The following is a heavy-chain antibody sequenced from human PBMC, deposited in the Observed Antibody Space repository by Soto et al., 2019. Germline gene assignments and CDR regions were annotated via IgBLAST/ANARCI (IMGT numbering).Heavy chain of an antibody. D-gene: IGHD2-21*02. CDR1: GGSVSSAFW. Sequence: QVQLRESGPRLVKPSGTLSLTCAVSGGSVSSAFWWTWVRQAPGKGLEWIGEIYHNGITNYNPSLQSRVSMSVDKSNNEFSLKMTSVTAADTAVYHCTTLPPRIVVVVTEIPTWGQGTLVTVSS. CDR2: IYHNGIT. J-gene: IGHJ5*02. V-gene: IGHV4-4*02. CDR3: TTLPPRIVVVVTEIPT.